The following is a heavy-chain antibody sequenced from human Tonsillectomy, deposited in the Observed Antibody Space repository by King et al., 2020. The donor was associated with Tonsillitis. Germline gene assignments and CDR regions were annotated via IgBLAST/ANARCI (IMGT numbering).Heavy chain of an antibody. CDR1: GFTFSSYS. D-gene: IGHD2-15*01. CDR2: ISSSCVYR. Sequence: VQLVESGGGLVKPGGSLRLSCAASGFTFSSYSMNWVRQAPGKGLEWVSSISSSCVYRYYRALCKGRFTNSRDNAKNSLYLKMNSLRAEDTAVYYCAREEYCGGGSCYPIDYWGQGTLVTVSS. J-gene: IGHJ4*02. V-gene: IGHV3-21*01. CDR3: AREEYCGGGSCYPIDY.